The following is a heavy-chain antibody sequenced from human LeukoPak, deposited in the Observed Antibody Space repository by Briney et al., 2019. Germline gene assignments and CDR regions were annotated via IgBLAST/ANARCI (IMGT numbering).Heavy chain of an antibody. D-gene: IGHD3-22*01. Sequence: PGGSLRLSCAASGFTFSSYAMSWVRQAPGKGLEWVSAISGSGGSTYYVDSVKGRFTISRDNSKNTLYLQMNSLRAEDTAVYYCAKAFGPNYYDSSGYYQYWGQGTLVTVSS. CDR2: ISGSGGST. J-gene: IGHJ4*02. V-gene: IGHV3-23*01. CDR1: GFTFSSYA. CDR3: AKAFGPNYYDSSGYYQY.